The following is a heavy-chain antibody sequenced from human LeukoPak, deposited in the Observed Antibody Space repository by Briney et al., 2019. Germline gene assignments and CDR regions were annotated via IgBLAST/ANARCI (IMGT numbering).Heavy chain of an antibody. V-gene: IGHV3-23*01. CDR3: AKKKGGGGWYFGAFDI. CDR2: ISGSGGST. D-gene: IGHD6-19*01. Sequence: GGSLRLSCAASGFTFSSNAMSWVRQAPGKGLEWVSAISGSGGSTYYADSVKGRFTISRDNSKNTLYLQMNSLRAEDTAVYYCAKKKGGGGWYFGAFDIWGQGTMVTVSS. J-gene: IGHJ3*02. CDR1: GFTFSSNA.